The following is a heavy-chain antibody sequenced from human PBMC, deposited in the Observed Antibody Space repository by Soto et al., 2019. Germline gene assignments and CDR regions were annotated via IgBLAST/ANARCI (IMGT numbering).Heavy chain of an antibody. J-gene: IGHJ6*02. D-gene: IGHD3-10*01. CDR2: IYYSGST. Sequence: SETLSLTCTVSGGSISSYYWSWIRQPPGKGLEWIGYIYYSGSTNYNPSLKSRVTISVDTSKNQFSLKLSSVTAADTAVYYCARGRGPDRKPYRRYSYYYGMDVWGQGTTVTVSS. CDR1: GGSISSYY. CDR3: ARGRGPDRKPYRRYSYYYGMDV. V-gene: IGHV4-59*01.